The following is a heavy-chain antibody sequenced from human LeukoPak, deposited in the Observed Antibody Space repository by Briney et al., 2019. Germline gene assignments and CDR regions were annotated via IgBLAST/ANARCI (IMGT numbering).Heavy chain of an antibody. V-gene: IGHV3-74*01. D-gene: IGHD3-3*01. CDR3: VREIDDERAY. J-gene: IGHJ4*02. Sequence: PGGSLRLSCAASGFTLTSFWMYWVRQAPGEGLVWVSRINSDGSKTHYAEAVKGRFTISRDNAKNTLYLQMTSLRAEDTAVYYCVREIDDERAYWGQGTLVTVSS. CDR2: INSDGSKT. CDR1: GFTLTSFW.